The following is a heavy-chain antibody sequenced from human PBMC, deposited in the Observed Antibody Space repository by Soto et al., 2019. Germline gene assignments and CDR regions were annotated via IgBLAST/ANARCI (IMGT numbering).Heavy chain of an antibody. V-gene: IGHV4-59*08. CDR3: AGRYGGTLDY. J-gene: IGHJ4*02. Sequence: QVQLQESGPGLVKPSETLSLTCTVSGGSISSYYWSWIRQPPGKGLEWIGYIYYSGSTNYNPSLKSRATISVDTSKNQFSLKLSSVTAADTAVYYCAGRYGGTLDYWGQGTLVTVSS. CDR2: IYYSGST. CDR1: GGSISSYY. D-gene: IGHD4-17*01.